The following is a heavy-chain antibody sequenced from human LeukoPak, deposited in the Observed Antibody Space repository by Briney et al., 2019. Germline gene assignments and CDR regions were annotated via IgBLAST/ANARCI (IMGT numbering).Heavy chain of an antibody. V-gene: IGHV1-46*01. J-gene: IGHJ4*02. Sequence: ASVKVSCKASGYTFTSYYIHWVRQAPGQGLEWMGIINPSGGSTNYAQKFQGRVTMTRDTSTSTVYMELSSLRSEDSAVYYCAGWTTTYLDYWGQGTLVTVSS. CDR3: AGWTTTYLDY. CDR2: INPSGGST. D-gene: IGHD4-11*01. CDR1: GYTFTSYY.